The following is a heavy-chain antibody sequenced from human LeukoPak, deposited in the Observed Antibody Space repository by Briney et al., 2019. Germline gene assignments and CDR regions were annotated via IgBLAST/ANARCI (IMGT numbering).Heavy chain of an antibody. Sequence: SETLSLTCTVSGGSNYWSWIRQPPGKGLEWIAYIHYSGSTNYNPSLKSRVTISVDTSKNQFSLKLSSVTAADTAVYYCARHARWLGPFDPWGQGTLVTVSS. J-gene: IGHJ5*02. D-gene: IGHD6-19*01. CDR2: IHYSGST. V-gene: IGHV4-59*08. CDR3: ARHARWLGPFDP. CDR1: GGSNY.